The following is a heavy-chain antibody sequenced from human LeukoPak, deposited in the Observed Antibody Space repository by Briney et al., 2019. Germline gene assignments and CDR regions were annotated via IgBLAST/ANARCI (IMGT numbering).Heavy chain of an antibody. Sequence: GGSLRLSCAASGFTFSSYSMNWVRQAPGKGLEWASSISSSSSYIYYADSVKGRLTISRDNAKYSLYLQMNSLRAEDTAVYYCARAGGYCSSTSCYLTAFDIWGQGTMVTVSS. CDR3: ARAGGYCSSTSCYLTAFDI. V-gene: IGHV3-21*01. CDR1: GFTFSSYS. J-gene: IGHJ3*02. D-gene: IGHD2-2*01. CDR2: ISSSSSYI.